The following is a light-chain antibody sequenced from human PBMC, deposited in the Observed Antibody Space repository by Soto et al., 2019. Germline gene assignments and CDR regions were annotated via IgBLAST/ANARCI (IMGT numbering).Light chain of an antibody. CDR3: QTWGTGIHYV. J-gene: IGLJ1*01. CDR2: LNSDGSH. V-gene: IGLV4-69*01. Sequence: QPVLTQSPSASASLGASVKLTCTLSSGHSSYAIAWHQQQPEKGPRYLMKLNSDGSHSKGDGIPDRFSGSSSGAERYLTISSLQSEDEAAYYCQTWGTGIHYVFGTGTQLTVL. CDR1: SGHSSYA.